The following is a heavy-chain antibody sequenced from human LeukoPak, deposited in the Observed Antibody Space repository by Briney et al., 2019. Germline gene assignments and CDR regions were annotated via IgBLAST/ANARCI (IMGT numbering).Heavy chain of an antibody. V-gene: IGHV3-30*03. Sequence: GGSLRLSCAASGFTFSSYGMHWVRQAPGKGLEWVAVISYDGSNKYYAASVKGRFTISRDNSKNTLYLQMNSLRADDTAVYYCARDKEGATRNYFDYWGQGTLVTVSA. CDR2: ISYDGSNK. J-gene: IGHJ4*02. CDR3: ARDKEGATRNYFDY. D-gene: IGHD1-26*01. CDR1: GFTFSSYG.